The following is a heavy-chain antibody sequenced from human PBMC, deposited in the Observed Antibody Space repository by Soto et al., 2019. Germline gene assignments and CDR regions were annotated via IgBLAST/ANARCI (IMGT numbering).Heavy chain of an antibody. V-gene: IGHV1-69*13. CDR2: IIPIFGTA. D-gene: IGHD6-13*01. J-gene: IGHJ6*02. Sequence: ASVKVSCKASGGTFSSYAISWVRQAPGQGLEWMGGIIPIFGTANYAQKFQGRVTITADESTSTAYMELSSLRSEDTAVYYCAGTLLELIAAAGYYYYGMDVWGQGTTVTVSS. CDR1: GGTFSSYA. CDR3: AGTLLELIAAAGYYYYGMDV.